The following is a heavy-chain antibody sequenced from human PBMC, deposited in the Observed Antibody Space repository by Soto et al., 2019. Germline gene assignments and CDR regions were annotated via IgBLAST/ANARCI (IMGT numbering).Heavy chain of an antibody. D-gene: IGHD3-10*01. CDR3: AKDRLVKSYYYYGMDV. J-gene: IGHJ6*02. Sequence: QVQLVESGGGVVQPGRSLRLSCAASGLTFSSYGMHWVRQAPGNGLEWVAVISYDGNNKYYADSVKGRFTISRDNSKNTLYLQMNSLRAEDTAVYYCAKDRLVKSYYYYGMDVWGQGTTVTVSS. CDR2: ISYDGNNK. CDR1: GLTFSSYG. V-gene: IGHV3-30*18.